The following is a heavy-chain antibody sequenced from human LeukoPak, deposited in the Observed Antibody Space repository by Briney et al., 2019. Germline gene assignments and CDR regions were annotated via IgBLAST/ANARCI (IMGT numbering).Heavy chain of an antibody. Sequence: GGSLRLSCAASGFTFSSYAMHWVRQAPGKGLEWVAVISYDGSNKYYADSVKGRFTISRDNSKNTLYLQMNSLRAEDTAVYYCARSSGMLDIFFDYRGQGTLVTVSS. V-gene: IGHV3-30*01. CDR3: ARSSGMLDIFFDY. CDR2: ISYDGSNK. D-gene: IGHD2-8*01. J-gene: IGHJ4*02. CDR1: GFTFSSYA.